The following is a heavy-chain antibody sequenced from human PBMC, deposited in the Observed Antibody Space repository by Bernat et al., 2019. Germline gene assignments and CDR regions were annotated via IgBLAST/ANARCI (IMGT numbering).Heavy chain of an antibody. CDR1: GFTFSSYA. CDR2: ISYDGSNK. J-gene: IGHJ4*02. CDR3: AGVRWYNWNYFDY. V-gene: IGHV3-30*01. D-gene: IGHD1-20*01. Sequence: QVQLVESGGGVVQPGRSLRLSCAASGFTFSSYAMHWVRQAPGKGLEWVAVISYDGSNKYYADSVKGRFTISRDNSKNTLYLQMNSLRAEDTAVYYCAGVRWYNWNYFDYWGQGTLVTVSS.